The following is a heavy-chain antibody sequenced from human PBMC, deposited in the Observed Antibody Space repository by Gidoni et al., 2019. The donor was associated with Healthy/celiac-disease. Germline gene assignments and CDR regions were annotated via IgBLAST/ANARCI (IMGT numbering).Heavy chain of an antibody. CDR1: GYTFTSYG. CDR2: ISAYNGNT. D-gene: IGHD2-2*02. V-gene: IGHV1-18*04. Sequence: QVQLVQSGAEVKKPGASVKVSCKASGYTFTSYGISWVRQAPGQGLEWMGWISAYNGNTNYAQKLQGRVTMTTDTSTSTAYMELRSLRSDDTAVYYCARIPRVGVVVPAAIQSRGFDPWGQGTLVTVSS. CDR3: ARIPRVGVVVPAAIQSRGFDP. J-gene: IGHJ5*02.